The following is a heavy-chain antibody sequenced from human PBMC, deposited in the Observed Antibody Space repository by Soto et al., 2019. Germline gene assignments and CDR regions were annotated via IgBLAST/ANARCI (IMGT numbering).Heavy chain of an antibody. CDR3: ARAFYEILTGYPNWFDP. CDR2: IYYSGST. J-gene: IGHJ5*02. Sequence: QLQLQESGPGLVKPSETLSLTCTVSGGSISSSSYYWGWIRQPPGKGLEWIGSIYYSGSTYYNPSLKSRVTISVDTCKIPFSLKLSSVTAADAAVYYCARAFYEILTGYPNWFDPWGQGTLVTVSS. CDR1: GGSISSSSYY. V-gene: IGHV4-39*01. D-gene: IGHD3-9*01.